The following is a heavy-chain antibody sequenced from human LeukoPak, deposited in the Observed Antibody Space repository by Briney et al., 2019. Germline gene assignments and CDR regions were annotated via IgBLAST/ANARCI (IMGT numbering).Heavy chain of an antibody. CDR1: GGSISSSSYY. D-gene: IGHD3-22*01. CDR3: ARFKERRSGSETYHFDY. V-gene: IGHV4-39*07. Sequence: PSETLSLTCTVSGGSISSSSYYWGWIRQPPGKGLEWIGSIYYSGSTYYNPSLKSRVTMSIDTSKNQFSLKVTSVTAADTAVYYCARFKERRSGSETYHFDYWGQGSLVTVSS. CDR2: IYYSGST. J-gene: IGHJ4*02.